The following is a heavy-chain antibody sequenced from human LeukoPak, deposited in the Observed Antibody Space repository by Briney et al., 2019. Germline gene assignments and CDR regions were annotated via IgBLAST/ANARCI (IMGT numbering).Heavy chain of an antibody. J-gene: IGHJ4*02. CDR3: AAGWLFPLYYFAY. Sequence: GGSLKPPSAVAEYNFGDYYMSWIRQAPGKGLEWVSYISRSGTTKYYSDYVQGRFTISRDNGKKSLYLQMNSLRVDDTAVYYCAAGWLFPLYYFAYWGQGTLVTVSS. CDR2: ISRSGTTK. D-gene: IGHD6-19*01. CDR1: EYNFGDYY. V-gene: IGHV3-11*01.